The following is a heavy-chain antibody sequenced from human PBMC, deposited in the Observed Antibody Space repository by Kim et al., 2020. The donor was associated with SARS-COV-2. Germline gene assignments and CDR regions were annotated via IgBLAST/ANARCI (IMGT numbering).Heavy chain of an antibody. CDR1: GGSFSGYY. Sequence: SETLSLTCAVYGGSFSGYYWSWIRQPPGKGLEWIGEINHSGSTNYNPSLKSRVTISVDTSKNQFSLKLSSVTAADTAVYYCARGRRGKLLWFGELLPHRDPYYFDYWGQGTLVTVSS. D-gene: IGHD3-10*01. J-gene: IGHJ4*02. CDR3: ARGRRGKLLWFGELLPHRDPYYFDY. CDR2: INHSGST. V-gene: IGHV4-34*01.